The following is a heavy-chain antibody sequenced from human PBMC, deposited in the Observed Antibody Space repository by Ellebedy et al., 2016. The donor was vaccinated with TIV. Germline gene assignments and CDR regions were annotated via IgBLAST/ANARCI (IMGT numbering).Heavy chain of an antibody. CDR3: ARHGPPMVRNWFDP. CDR2: ICYSGST. V-gene: IGHV4-39*01. D-gene: IGHD3-10*01. Sequence: MPSETLSLTCTVSGGSISSSSYYWGWIRQPPGKGLEWIGSICYSGSTYYNPSLKSRVTISVDTSKNQFSLKLSSVTAADTAVYYCARHGPPMVRNWFDPWGQGTLVTVSS. J-gene: IGHJ5*02. CDR1: GGSISSSSYY.